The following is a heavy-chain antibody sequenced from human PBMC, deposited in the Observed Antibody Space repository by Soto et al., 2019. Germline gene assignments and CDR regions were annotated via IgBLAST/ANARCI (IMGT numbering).Heavy chain of an antibody. CDR1: GYTFTSYG. Sequence: ASVKVSCKASGYTFTSYGISWVRQAPGQGLEWMGWISAYNGNTNYAQKLQGRDTMTTDTSTSTAYMELRSLRSDDTAMYYCARDSSAYCGGDCYSTYYYYGMDVWGQGTTVTVSS. D-gene: IGHD2-21*02. J-gene: IGHJ6*02. V-gene: IGHV1-18*01. CDR2: ISAYNGNT. CDR3: ARDSSAYCGGDCYSTYYYYGMDV.